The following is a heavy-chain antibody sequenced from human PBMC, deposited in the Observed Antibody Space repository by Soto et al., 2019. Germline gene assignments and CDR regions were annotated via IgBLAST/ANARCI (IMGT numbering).Heavy chain of an antibody. V-gene: IGHV3-30*18. J-gene: IGHJ6*02. Sequence: HPGGSLRLSCAASGFTFSSYGMHWVRQAPGKGLEWVAVISYDGSNKYYADSVKGRFTISRDNSKNTLYLQMNSLRAEDTAVYYCAKDRGYSYGYGSGYYGMDVWGQGTTVTVSS. CDR2: ISYDGSNK. D-gene: IGHD5-18*01. CDR1: GFTFSSYG. CDR3: AKDRGYSYGYGSGYYGMDV.